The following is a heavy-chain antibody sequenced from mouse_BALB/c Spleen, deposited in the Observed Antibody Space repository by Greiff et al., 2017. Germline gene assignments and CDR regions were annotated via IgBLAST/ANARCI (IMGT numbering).Heavy chain of an antibody. D-gene: IGHD1-1*01. V-gene: IGHV5-15*02. J-gene: IGHJ2*01. CDR3: ARGGGITTVGYFDY. Sequence: EVQVVESGGGLVQPGGSRKLSCAASGFTFSDYGMAWVRQAPGKGPEWVAFISNLAYSIYYADTVTGRFTISRENAKNTLYLEMSSLRSEDTAMYYCARGGGITTVGYFDYWGQGTTLTVSS. CDR1: GFTFSDYG. CDR2: ISNLAYSI.